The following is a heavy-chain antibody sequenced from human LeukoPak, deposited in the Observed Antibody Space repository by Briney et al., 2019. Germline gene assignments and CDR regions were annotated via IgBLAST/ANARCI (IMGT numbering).Heavy chain of an antibody. D-gene: IGHD6-25*01. Sequence: GGSLRLSCAASGFAFNTYTMNWVRQIPGKGLEWVPSISSTGAYIYHADSMDGRFTVSRDNARNLLYLHMNSPRAEDSAMYFCARVSSNPYSRGYYHFDYWGQGTLVTVSS. CDR2: ISSTGAYI. J-gene: IGHJ4*02. CDR1: GFAFNTYT. V-gene: IGHV3-21*01. CDR3: ARVSSNPYSRGYYHFDY.